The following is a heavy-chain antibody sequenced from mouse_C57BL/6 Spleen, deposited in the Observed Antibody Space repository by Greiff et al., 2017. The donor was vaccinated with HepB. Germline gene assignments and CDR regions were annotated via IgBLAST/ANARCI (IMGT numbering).Heavy chain of an antibody. CDR3: ARSPTDYYAMDY. CDR1: GYTFTSYW. CDR2: IDPSDSYT. Sequence: VQLQQPGAELVKPGASVKLSCKASGYTFTSYWMQWVKQRPGQGLEWIGEIDPSDSYTNYNQKFKGKATLTVDTSSSTAYMQLSSLTSEDSAVYYCARSPTDYYAMDYWGQGTSVTVSS. J-gene: IGHJ4*01. V-gene: IGHV1-50*01.